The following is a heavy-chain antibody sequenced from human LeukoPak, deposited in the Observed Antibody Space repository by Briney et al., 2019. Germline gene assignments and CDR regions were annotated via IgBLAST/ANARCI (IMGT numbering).Heavy chain of an antibody. V-gene: IGHV4-38-2*02. Sequence: SETLSLTCTVSGYSISSGYYWGWIRQPPGKGLEWIGSIYHSGSTYYNPSLKSRVTISVDTSKNQFSLKLSSVTAADTAVYYCASRLGELSSPFDYWGQGTLVTVSS. CDR3: ASRLGELSSPFDY. CDR2: IYHSGST. D-gene: IGHD3-16*02. J-gene: IGHJ4*02. CDR1: GYSISSGYY.